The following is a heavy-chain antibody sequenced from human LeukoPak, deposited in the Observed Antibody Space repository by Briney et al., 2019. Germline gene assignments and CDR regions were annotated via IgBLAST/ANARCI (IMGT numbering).Heavy chain of an antibody. CDR1: VGSISSYY. Sequence: SESLSLTCTVSVGSISSYYWSWIRQPPGKGLEWIGYIYYSGSTNYNPSLKSRVTISVDTSKNQFSLKLSSVTAADTAVYYCARVEKVGATRWFDPWGQGTLVTVSS. CDR2: IYYSGST. CDR3: ARVEKVGATRWFDP. D-gene: IGHD1-26*01. V-gene: IGHV4-59*01. J-gene: IGHJ5*02.